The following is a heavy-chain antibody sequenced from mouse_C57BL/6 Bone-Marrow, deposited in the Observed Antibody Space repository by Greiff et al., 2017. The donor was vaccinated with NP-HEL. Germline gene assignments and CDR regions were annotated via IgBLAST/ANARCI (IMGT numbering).Heavy chain of an antibody. D-gene: IGHD2-3*01. Sequence: QVQLQQSGAELMKPGASVKLSCKATGYTFTGYWIEWVKQRPGHGLEWIGEILPGSGSTNYNEKFKGKATFTADTSSHTAYMQLSSLQYEDSAIYNSARREKGYSPYYFDYWGQGTTLTVSS. J-gene: IGHJ2*01. V-gene: IGHV1-9*01. CDR1: GYTFTGYW. CDR3: ARREKGYSPYYFDY. CDR2: ILPGSGST.